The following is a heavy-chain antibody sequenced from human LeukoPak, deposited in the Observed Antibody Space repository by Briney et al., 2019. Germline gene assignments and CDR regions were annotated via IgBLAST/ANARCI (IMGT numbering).Heavy chain of an antibody. V-gene: IGHV4-59*08. CDR2: IYYTGST. CDR1: DDSINSYY. CDR3: ARHGFGSPYAFDI. J-gene: IGHJ3*02. Sequence: SETLSLTCTVSDDSINSYYWSWIRQTPGKGLEWLGCIYYTGSTNYNPSLRGRLTISLDTSKNQFSLRLSSVTAADTAVYYCARHGFGSPYAFDIWGQGTMVTVSS. D-gene: IGHD1-14*01.